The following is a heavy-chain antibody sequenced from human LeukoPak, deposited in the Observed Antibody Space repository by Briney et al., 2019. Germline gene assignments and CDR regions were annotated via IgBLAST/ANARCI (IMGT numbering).Heavy chain of an antibody. Sequence: GGSLRLSCAASGFIVSRNYMIWVRQARGKGLEWVSVIYDGNTYYADSVKGRFTISRDNSKNTLYLQMNSLRAEDTAIYYCAGFVRGLPHWGQGALVTVSS. CDR1: GFIVSRNY. CDR3: AGFVRGLPH. J-gene: IGHJ4*02. D-gene: IGHD3-10*01. CDR2: IYDGNT. V-gene: IGHV3-53*01.